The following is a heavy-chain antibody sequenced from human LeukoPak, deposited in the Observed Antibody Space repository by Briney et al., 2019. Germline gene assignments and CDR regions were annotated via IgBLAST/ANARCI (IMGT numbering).Heavy chain of an antibody. V-gene: IGHV3-7*01. D-gene: IGHD3-3*01. CDR1: GFTFSSYW. CDR2: IKQDGSEK. Sequence: PGGSLRLSCAASGFTFSSYWMSWVRQAPGKGLEWVANIKQDGSEKYYVDSVKGRLTISRDNAKNSLYLQMNSLRAEDTAVNYCAREVIVYDFWSGYYDGDAFDIWGQGTMVTVSS. CDR3: AREVIVYDFWSGYYDGDAFDI. J-gene: IGHJ3*02.